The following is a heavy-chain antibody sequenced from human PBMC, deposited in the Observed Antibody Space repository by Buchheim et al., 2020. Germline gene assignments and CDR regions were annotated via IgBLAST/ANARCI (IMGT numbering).Heavy chain of an antibody. J-gene: IGHJ4*02. Sequence: QVHLVESGGGVVQPGTSLRLSCAASGFTFRSYAIHWVRQAPGKGLEWVAFISFDGNHIYYANSVKGRFPISRDNSRNTVSLQINTLRREDTAMYYCTRDLSMKYSIDYWGQGT. D-gene: IGHD3-3*02. CDR3: TRDLSMKYSIDY. V-gene: IGHV3-30-3*01. CDR1: GFTFRSYA. CDR2: ISFDGNHI.